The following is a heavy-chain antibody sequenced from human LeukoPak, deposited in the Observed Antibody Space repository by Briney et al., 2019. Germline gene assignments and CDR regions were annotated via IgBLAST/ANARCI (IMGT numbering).Heavy chain of an antibody. Sequence: QPGGSLRLSCAASGFTFSSYAMSWVRQAPGKGLEWVANIKQDGSEKYYVDSVKGRFTISRDNAKNSLYLQMNSLRAEDTAVYYCARAVGVAAPDDPWGQGTLVTVSS. J-gene: IGHJ5*02. V-gene: IGHV3-7*01. CDR2: IKQDGSEK. CDR1: GFTFSSYA. D-gene: IGHD6-13*01. CDR3: ARAVGVAAPDDP.